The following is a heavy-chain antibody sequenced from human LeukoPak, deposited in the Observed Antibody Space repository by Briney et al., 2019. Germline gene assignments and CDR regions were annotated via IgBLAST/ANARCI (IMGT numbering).Heavy chain of an antibody. J-gene: IGHJ6*02. V-gene: IGHV1-8*01. Sequence: ASVKVSCKASGYTFSNYDINWVRQAYGQGLEWMGWMNPNSANTGYAQKFQGRVTMTTNTSINTAYTELSSLRSEDTALYYCARGDTRYCASTSCSDYYYYGVDVWGQGTTVTVSS. D-gene: IGHD2-2*01. CDR1: GYTFSNYD. CDR2: MNPNSANT. CDR3: ARGDTRYCASTSCSDYYYYGVDV.